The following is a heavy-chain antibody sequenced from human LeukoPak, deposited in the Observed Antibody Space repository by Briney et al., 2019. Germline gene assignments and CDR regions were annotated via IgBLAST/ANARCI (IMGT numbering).Heavy chain of an antibody. Sequence: SQTLSLTCTVSGGSINSGGDFWSWIRQHPGKGLEWIGYMYHSGSTYYNPSLKSRVTISLDTSKNQFSLKLSSVTAADTAVYYCAKDVIYDFWSGYYNWFDPWGQGTLVTVSS. CDR2: MYHSGST. CDR3: AKDVIYDFWSGYYNWFDP. D-gene: IGHD3-3*01. V-gene: IGHV4-31*03. CDR1: GGSINSGGDF. J-gene: IGHJ5*02.